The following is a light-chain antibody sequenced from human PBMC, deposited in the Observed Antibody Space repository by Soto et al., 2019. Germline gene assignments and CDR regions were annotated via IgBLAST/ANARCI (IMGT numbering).Light chain of an antibody. CDR1: RSEVGSYNL. J-gene: IGLJ1*01. CDR3: CSYAGSSTLRV. CDR2: EVS. Sequence: QSVVTQPASVSGSSGQSITISCTGTRSEVGSYNLVAWYQQHPGKAPKLMIYEVSKRPSGVSNRFSGSKSGNTASLTISGLQAEDEADYYCCSYAGSSTLRVFGTGTKVTVL. V-gene: IGLV2-23*02.